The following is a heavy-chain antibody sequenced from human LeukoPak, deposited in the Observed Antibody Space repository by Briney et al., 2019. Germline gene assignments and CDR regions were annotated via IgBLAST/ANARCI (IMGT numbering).Heavy chain of an antibody. CDR1: GYIFNRYG. V-gene: IGHV1-18*01. D-gene: IGHD1-14*01. J-gene: IGHJ6*02. CDR2: ISAYNGNT. CDR3: ATPINGMDV. Sequence: GASVKVSCKASGYIFNRYGISWVRQAPGQGLEWMGWISAYNGNTNYAQKLQGRVTMTTDTSTSTAYMELRSLRSDDTAVYYCATPINGMDVWGQGTTVTVSS.